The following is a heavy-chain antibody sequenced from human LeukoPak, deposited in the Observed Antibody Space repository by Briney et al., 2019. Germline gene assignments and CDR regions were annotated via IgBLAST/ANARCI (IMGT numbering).Heavy chain of an antibody. CDR3: RKAWIVYPPY. CDR2: ISLGGGST. D-gene: IGHD1-1*01. Sequence: GGSLRLSCAASGFTFSSYAMSWVRQAPGKGLECVSVISLGGGSTYYADSVKGRFTISRDNSKNTLYLQMNSLRAEDTAVYYCRKAWIVYPPYWGQGTLSPSPQ. V-gene: IGHV3-23*01. CDR1: GFTFSSYA. J-gene: IGHJ4*02.